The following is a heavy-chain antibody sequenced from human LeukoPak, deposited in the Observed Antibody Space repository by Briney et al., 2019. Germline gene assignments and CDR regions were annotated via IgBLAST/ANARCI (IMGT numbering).Heavy chain of an antibody. D-gene: IGHD3-22*01. CDR1: GGSISSSSYY. Sequence: SETLSLTCTVSGGSISSSSYYWSWIRQPPGKGLEWIGYIYYSGSTNYDPSLKSRVTISVDTSKNQFSLKLSSVTAADTAVYYCARADRGYDSSGDRYYYYYYMDVWGKGTTVTVSS. CDR3: ARADRGYDSSGDRYYYYYYMDV. V-gene: IGHV4-61*01. CDR2: IYYSGST. J-gene: IGHJ6*03.